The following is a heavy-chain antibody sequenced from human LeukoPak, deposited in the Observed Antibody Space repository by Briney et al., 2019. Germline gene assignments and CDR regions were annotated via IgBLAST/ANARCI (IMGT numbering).Heavy chain of an antibody. D-gene: IGHD2-15*01. J-gene: IGHJ4*02. CDR1: GGSIRGYY. CDR2: INHSGST. CDR3: ARQYCSSSSCYFDY. Sequence: SETLSLTCTVSGGSIRGYYWSWIRQPPGKGLERIGEINHSGSTNYNPSLKSRVTISVDTSKNQFSLKLSSVTAADTAVYYCARQYCSSSSCYFDYWGQGTLVTVSS. V-gene: IGHV4-34*01.